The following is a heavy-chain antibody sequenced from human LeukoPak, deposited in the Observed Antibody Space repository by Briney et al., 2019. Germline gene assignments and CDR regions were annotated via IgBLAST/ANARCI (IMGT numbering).Heavy chain of an antibody. CDR1: GFTFSSYA. D-gene: IGHD1-26*01. J-gene: IGHJ6*03. CDR2: VSGSGAHT. Sequence: GGSLRLSCAASGFTFSSYAMTWVRQPPGKGLQWVSAVSGSGAHTHYADSVKGRFTNSRDNSRDTLYLQMNSLRAEDTAIYICAKDGGTYPYFLDVWGKGTTVIVSS. V-gene: IGHV3-23*01. CDR3: AKDGGTYPYFLDV.